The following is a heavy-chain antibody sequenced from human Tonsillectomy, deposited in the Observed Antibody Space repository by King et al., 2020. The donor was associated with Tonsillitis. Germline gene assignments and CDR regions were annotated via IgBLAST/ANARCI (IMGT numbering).Heavy chain of an antibody. V-gene: IGHV4-61*02. CDR1: GGSISSGSYY. CDR3: AREKYSSSWDYYFDY. J-gene: IGHJ4*02. Sequence: VQLQESGPGLVKPSQTLSLTCTVSGGSISSGSYYWSWIRQPAGKGLEWIGRIYTTGSTNYNPSLKSRVTMSVDTSKNLFSLKLSSVTAADTAVYYCAREKYSSSWDYYFDYWGQGTLVTVSS. CDR2: IYTTGST. D-gene: IGHD6-13*01.